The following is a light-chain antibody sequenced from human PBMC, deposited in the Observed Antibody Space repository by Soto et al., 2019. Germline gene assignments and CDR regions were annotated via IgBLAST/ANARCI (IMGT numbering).Light chain of an antibody. V-gene: IGLV2-8*01. CDR1: SSDVGGYDY. Sequence: QSALTQPPSASGSPGQSVTISCTGTSSDVGGYDYVSWYQQHPGKAPKVIIYEVSKRPSGVPDRFSGFKSGNTASLTVSGLQADDEADYYCSSYAGSKNVVFGGGTKLTVL. CDR3: SSYAGSKNVV. J-gene: IGLJ2*01. CDR2: EVS.